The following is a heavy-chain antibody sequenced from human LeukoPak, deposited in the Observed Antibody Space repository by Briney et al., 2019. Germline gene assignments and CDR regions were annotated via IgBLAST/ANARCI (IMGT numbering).Heavy chain of an antibody. J-gene: IGHJ6*02. CDR2: IYYSGST. D-gene: IGHD5-24*01. CDR1: GGSISSYY. Sequence: PSETLSLTCTASGGSISSYYWSWIRQPPGKGLEWIGYIYYSGSTNYNPSLKSRVTISVDTSKNQFSLKLSSVTAADTAVYYCARHVNGYNPTYYYYGMDVWGQGTTVTVSS. CDR3: ARHVNGYNPTYYYYGMDV. V-gene: IGHV4-59*08.